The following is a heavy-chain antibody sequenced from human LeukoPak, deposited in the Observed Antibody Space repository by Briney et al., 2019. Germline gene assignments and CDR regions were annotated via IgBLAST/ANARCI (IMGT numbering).Heavy chain of an antibody. V-gene: IGHV3-23*01. CDR2: ISGSGGST. CDR1: GFTFSSYA. D-gene: IGHD3-3*01. CDR3: AKQLRVTIFGVVTLDAFDI. Sequence: PGGSLRLSCAASGFTFSSYAMSWVRQAPGKGLEWVSAISGSGGSTYYADSVKGRFTISRDNSKNTLYLQMNSLRVEDTAVYYCAKQLRVTIFGVVTLDAFDIWGQGTMVTVSS. J-gene: IGHJ3*02.